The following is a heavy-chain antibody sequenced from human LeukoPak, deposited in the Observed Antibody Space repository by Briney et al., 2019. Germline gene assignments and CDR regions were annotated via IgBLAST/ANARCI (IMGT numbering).Heavy chain of an antibody. Sequence: SETLSLTCTVSGGSISSYYWSWIRQPPGKGLEWIGYIYYSGSTNYNPSLKSRVTISVDTSKNQFSLKLSSVTAADTAVYYCARGAYCGGDCLGAGGSSYTCWGQGTLITVSS. V-gene: IGHV4-59*01. CDR2: IYYSGST. D-gene: IGHD2-21*02. CDR3: ARGAYCGGDCLGAGGSSYTC. J-gene: IGHJ4*02. CDR1: GGSISSYY.